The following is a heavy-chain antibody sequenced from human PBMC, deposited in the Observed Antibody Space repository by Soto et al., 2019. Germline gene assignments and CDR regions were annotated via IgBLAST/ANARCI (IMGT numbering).Heavy chain of an antibody. D-gene: IGHD6-13*01. V-gene: IGHV1-69*06. CDR2: IIPIFGTA. J-gene: IGHJ3*02. CDR1: GGTFSSYA. Sequence: GASVKVSCKASGGTFSSYAISWVRQAPGQGLEWMGGIIPIFGTANYAQKFQGRVTITADKSTSTAYMELGSLRSEDTAVYYCASRSSWFDAFDIWGQGTMVTVSS. CDR3: ASRSSWFDAFDI.